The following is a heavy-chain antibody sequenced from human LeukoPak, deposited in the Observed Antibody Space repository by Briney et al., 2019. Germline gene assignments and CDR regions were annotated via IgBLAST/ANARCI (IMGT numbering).Heavy chain of an antibody. CDR2: IYTTGSP. D-gene: IGHD3-10*01. V-gene: IGHV4-4*08. CDR1: GGSISSYY. J-gene: IGHJ5*02. Sequence: SETLSLTCTVSGGSISSYYWSWIRQPPGKGLEWIGRIYTTGSPSYSPSLKSRVTISVDTSTNQFSLKLTFVSAADTAVYYCARDRGITTARGVPSWFDPWGQGTLVTVSS. CDR3: ARDRGITTARGVPSWFDP.